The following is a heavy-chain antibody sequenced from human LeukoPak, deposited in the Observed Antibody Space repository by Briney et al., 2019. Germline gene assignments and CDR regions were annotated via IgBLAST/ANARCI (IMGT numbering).Heavy chain of an antibody. Sequence: SETLSLTCTVSGGSISSGGYYWSWIRQHPGKGLEWIGYIYYSGSTYYNPSLKSRVTISVDTSKNQFSLKLSSVTAADTAVYYCARGGDYVWGSYRHGDAFDIWGQGTMATVSS. J-gene: IGHJ3*02. V-gene: IGHV4-31*03. CDR3: ARGGDYVWGSYRHGDAFDI. CDR1: GGSISSGGYY. CDR2: IYYSGST. D-gene: IGHD3-16*02.